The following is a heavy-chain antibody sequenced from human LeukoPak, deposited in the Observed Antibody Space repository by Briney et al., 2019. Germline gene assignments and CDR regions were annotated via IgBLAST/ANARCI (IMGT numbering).Heavy chain of an antibody. CDR3: ARDSGSSRGFDY. J-gene: IGHJ4*02. Sequence: SETLSLTCTVSGGSISSYYWSWIRQPPGKELEWIGYIYYSGSTNYNPSLKSRVTISVDTSKNQFSLKLSSVTAADTAVYYCARDSGSSRGFDYWGQGTLVTVSS. CDR2: IYYSGST. D-gene: IGHD6-13*01. V-gene: IGHV4-59*01. CDR1: GGSISSYY.